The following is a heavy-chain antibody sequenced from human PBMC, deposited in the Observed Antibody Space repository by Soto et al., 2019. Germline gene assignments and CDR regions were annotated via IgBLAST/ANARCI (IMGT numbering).Heavy chain of an antibody. D-gene: IGHD3-3*01. CDR1: GGSFSGYY. J-gene: IGHJ5*02. CDR2: INHSGST. V-gene: IGHV4-34*01. CDR3: ARGLGRITIFGVVLDRRFDP. Sequence: QVQLQQWGAGLLKPSETLSLTCSVYGGSFSGYYWSWIRQPPGKGLEWIGEINHSGSTNYNPSLKRRVTISVHTSKNQFSLKLSSVTAADTAVYYCARGLGRITIFGVVLDRRFDPWGQGTLVTVSS.